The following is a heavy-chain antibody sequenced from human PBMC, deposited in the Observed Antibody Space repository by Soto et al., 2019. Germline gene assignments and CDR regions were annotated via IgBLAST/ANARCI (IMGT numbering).Heavy chain of an antibody. CDR1: GDSVSSNTAS. J-gene: IGHJ5*02. D-gene: IGHD5-12*01. Sequence: PSRTLSLPCAISGDSVSSNTASWNWIRPSPSRGLEWLGRTYFRSKWYNDYAVSVKSRIIINPDTSNNQFSLQLNSVTPEDTAVYFCAKGDNLGPKTGYAFDPWGQGIMVTVSS. CDR2: TYFRSKWYN. CDR3: AKGDNLGPKTGYAFDP. V-gene: IGHV6-1*01.